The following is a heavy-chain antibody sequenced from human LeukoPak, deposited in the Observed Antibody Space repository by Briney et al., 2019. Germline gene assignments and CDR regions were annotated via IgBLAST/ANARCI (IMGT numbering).Heavy chain of an antibody. J-gene: IGHJ3*02. CDR3: ARDLRGLDAFDI. CDR2: ISSSSSRI. V-gene: IGHV3-21*01. Sequence: PGGSLRLSCAASGFTFSIYSMNWVRQAPGKGLEWVSCISSSSSRIYYSDSVKGRFTISRDNAKNSLYLQMNSLTAEDTAVYFCARDLRGLDAFDIWGQGTMVTVSS. CDR1: GFTFSIYS.